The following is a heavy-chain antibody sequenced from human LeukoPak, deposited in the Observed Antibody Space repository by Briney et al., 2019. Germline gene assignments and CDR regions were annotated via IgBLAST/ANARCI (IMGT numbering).Heavy chain of an antibody. CDR3: AKSMGSSPRDSLDY. J-gene: IGHJ4*02. CDR2: ISGSGGST. D-gene: IGHD6-6*01. CDR1: GFTFSSYA. Sequence: GGSLRLSFAASGFTFSSYAMSWVRQAPGKGLEWVSAISGSGGSTYYADSVKGRFTISRDNSKNTLYLQMNSLRAEDTAVYYCAKSMGSSPRDSLDYWGQGTLVTVSS. V-gene: IGHV3-23*01.